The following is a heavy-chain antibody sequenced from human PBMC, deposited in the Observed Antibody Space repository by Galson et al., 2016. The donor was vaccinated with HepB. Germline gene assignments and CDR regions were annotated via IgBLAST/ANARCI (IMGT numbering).Heavy chain of an antibody. D-gene: IGHD1-26*01. V-gene: IGHV4-4*02. J-gene: IGHJ3*01. CDR3: ARGSNSFGSGSYIAFEV. Sequence: SETLSLTCAVSGASISSSNWWSWVRQPPGKGLEWIGEINHGGSTNYNPSLKSRVTVSVDTSKKQFSLNLTSVTAADTAVYYCARGSNSFGSGSYIAFEVWGQGTMITVSS. CDR1: GASISSSNW. CDR2: INHGGST.